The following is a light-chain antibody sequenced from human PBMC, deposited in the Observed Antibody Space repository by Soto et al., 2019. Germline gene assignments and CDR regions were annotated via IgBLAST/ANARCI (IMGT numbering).Light chain of an antibody. CDR3: MQALQTPLT. Sequence: DIVMTQSPLSLPVTPGEPASISCRSSQSLLHSNGYTYLDWYLQKPGQSPQLLIYLGSNRASGVPDRFSGSVSGTDFTLKVSRVEAEDIGVYYCMQALQTPLTFGGGTKVDNK. CDR2: LGS. V-gene: IGKV2-28*01. J-gene: IGKJ4*01. CDR1: QSLLHSNGYTY.